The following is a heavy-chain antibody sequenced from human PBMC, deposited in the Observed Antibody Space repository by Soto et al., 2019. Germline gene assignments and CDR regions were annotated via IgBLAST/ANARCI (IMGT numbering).Heavy chain of an antibody. D-gene: IGHD6-6*01. Sequence: PGESLKISCKGSGYSFTSYWIGWVRQMPGKGLEWMGIIYPGDSDTRYSPSFQGQVTISADKSISTAYLQWSSLKASDTAMYYCARRDSSSLNYYYGMDVWGQGTTVTVS. V-gene: IGHV5-51*01. CDR3: ARRDSSSLNYYYGMDV. CDR1: GYSFTSYW. J-gene: IGHJ6*02. CDR2: IYPGDSDT.